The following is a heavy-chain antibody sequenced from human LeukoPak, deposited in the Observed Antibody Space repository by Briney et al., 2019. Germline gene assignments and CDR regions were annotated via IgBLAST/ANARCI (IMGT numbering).Heavy chain of an antibody. J-gene: IGHJ4*02. CDR2: IIPIFGTA. V-gene: IGHV1-69*13. Sequence: GASVKVSCKASGGTFSSYAISWVRQAPGQGLEWMGGIIPIFGTANYAQKFQGRVTITADESTSTAYMELSSLRSEDTAVYYCARRSRYCSSTSCYYFDYWGQGTLVTVSS. CDR1: GGTFSSYA. D-gene: IGHD2-2*01. CDR3: ARRSRYCSSTSCYYFDY.